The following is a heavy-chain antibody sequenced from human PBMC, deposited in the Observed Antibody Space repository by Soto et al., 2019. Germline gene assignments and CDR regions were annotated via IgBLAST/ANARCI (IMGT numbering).Heavy chain of an antibody. Sequence: QVQLVQSGAEVKKPGASVKVSCKASGYTFTSYGISWVRQAPGQGLERMGWISAYNGNTNYAQKLQGRVTMTTDTSTSTAYMELRSLRSDDTAVYYCARDWYYYDHPTPNFDYWGQGTLVTVSS. J-gene: IGHJ4*02. D-gene: IGHD3-22*01. CDR2: ISAYNGNT. V-gene: IGHV1-18*01. CDR1: GYTFTSYG. CDR3: ARDWYYYDHPTPNFDY.